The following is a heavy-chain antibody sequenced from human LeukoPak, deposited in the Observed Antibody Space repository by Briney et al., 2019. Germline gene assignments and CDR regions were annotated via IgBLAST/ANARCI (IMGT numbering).Heavy chain of an antibody. J-gene: IGHJ5*02. D-gene: IGHD3-22*01. CDR2: IGRNSDGGTI. Sequence: GGSLRLSCATSGFSFSDAWMNWVRQAPGKGLEWVGRIGRNSDGGTIDYAAPVKGRFALSRDDSKNTLYLHMSSLQTEDTAVYYCATDFYDTTWGQGTLVTVSS. CDR3: ATDFYDTT. CDR1: GFSFSDAW. V-gene: IGHV3-15*07.